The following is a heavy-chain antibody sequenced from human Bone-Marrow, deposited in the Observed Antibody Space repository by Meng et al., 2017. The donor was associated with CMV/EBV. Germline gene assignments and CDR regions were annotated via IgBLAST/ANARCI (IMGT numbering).Heavy chain of an antibody. D-gene: IGHD2-2*01. Sequence: ASVKVSCKTSGYSFTGYYIHWVRQAPGQGLEWMGWINPNSAGTNYAQKFQGRVTMTRDTSIRTAYMELIRLTSDDTAVYYCARDSAVEVPPAIVPLEAFDLWGQGKMVNV. CDR3: ARDSAVEVPPAIVPLEAFDL. CDR1: GYSFTGYY. CDR2: INPNSAGT. V-gene: IGHV1-2*02. J-gene: IGHJ3*01.